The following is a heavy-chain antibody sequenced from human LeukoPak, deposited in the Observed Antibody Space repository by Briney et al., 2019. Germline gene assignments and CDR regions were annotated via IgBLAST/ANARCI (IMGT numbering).Heavy chain of an antibody. CDR2: ISGNGVTR. Sequence: GGFLRLSCAASGFTFSSYAMNWVRQSPGKGLEWVSGISGNGVTRHYADSVKGRLTISRDNSKSTLYLQMSSLRAEDTAVYYCAKGESPQYMVRGVPYYYYVMDVWGQGTTVTVAS. J-gene: IGHJ6*02. CDR3: AKGESPQYMVRGVPYYYYVMDV. D-gene: IGHD3-10*01. CDR1: GFTFSSYA. V-gene: IGHV3-23*01.